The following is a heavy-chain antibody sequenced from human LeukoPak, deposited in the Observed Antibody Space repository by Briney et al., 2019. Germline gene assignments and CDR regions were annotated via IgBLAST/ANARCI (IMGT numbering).Heavy chain of an antibody. CDR3: AKASAGSSWFLGDDY. CDR1: GFTFSSYA. CDR2: ISGSGGST. J-gene: IGHJ4*02. Sequence: GGSLRLSCAASGFTFSSYAMSWVRQAPGKGLEWVSAISGSGGSTYYADSVKGRFTISRDNSKNTLYLQMNSLRAEDTAVYYCAKASAGSSWFLGDDYWGQGTLVTVSS. D-gene: IGHD6-13*01. V-gene: IGHV3-23*01.